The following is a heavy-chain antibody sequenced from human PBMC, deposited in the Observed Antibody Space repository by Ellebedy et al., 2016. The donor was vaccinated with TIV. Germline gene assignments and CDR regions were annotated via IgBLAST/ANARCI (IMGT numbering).Heavy chain of an antibody. J-gene: IGHJ4*02. Sequence: GGSLRLXXAASGFTFSSYWMSWVRQAPGKGLEWVTSMKHDGSESYYVDSVKGRFTISRDNAKNSLYLQMNSLRAEDTAVYYCVRASSGAYVFHFDYWGQGTLVTVSS. D-gene: IGHD6-19*01. V-gene: IGHV3-7*01. CDR3: VRASSGAYVFHFDY. CDR1: GFTFSSYW. CDR2: MKHDGSES.